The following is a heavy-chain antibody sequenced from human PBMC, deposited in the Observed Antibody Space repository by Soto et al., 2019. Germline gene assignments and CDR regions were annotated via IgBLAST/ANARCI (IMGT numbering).Heavy chain of an antibody. CDR3: ARKSGEFIPSGGLDV. CDR1: GGSVNSDSYY. J-gene: IGHJ6*04. V-gene: IGHV4-61*01. Sequence: SETLSLTCTVSGGSVNSDSYYWTWIRQPPGKRLEWIGSLYYSGSTNYNPSLKSRVTISVDTSKNQFSLKLSSVTAADTAVYFCARKSGEFIPSGGLDVGGKGTTVTVPS. CDR2: LYYSGST. D-gene: IGHD3-16*01.